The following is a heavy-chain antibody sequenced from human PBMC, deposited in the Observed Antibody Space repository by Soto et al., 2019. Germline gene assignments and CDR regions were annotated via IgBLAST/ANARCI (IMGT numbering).Heavy chain of an antibody. V-gene: IGHV1-18*01. D-gene: IGHD5-18*01. CDR3: ATQIDTVMVFRD. J-gene: IGHJ4*02. Sequence: QVQLVQSGAEVKKPGASVKVSCKASDKTFLSYGISWVRQGPGQGLEWMGWISPYNGNTNYAQKLQGRVTMTTDTSTSTAYMELSSLRSDDTAVYYCATQIDTVMVFRDWGQGTLVTVSS. CDR2: ISPYNGNT. CDR1: DKTFLSYG.